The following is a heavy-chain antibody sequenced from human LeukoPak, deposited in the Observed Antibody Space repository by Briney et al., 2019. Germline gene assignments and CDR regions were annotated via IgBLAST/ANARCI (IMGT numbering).Heavy chain of an antibody. V-gene: IGHV3-66*01. CDR3: AKFRTGGVVACINY. J-gene: IGHJ4*02. CDR1: GFTVSRNF. Sequence: GGSLRLSCAASGFTVSRNFMSWVRQAPGKGLEWVSLIYSGGSTYYADSVKGRFTISRDDSKNTLYLLMNSLRAEDPAVYYCAKFRTGGVVACINYWGQGTLVTVSS. D-gene: IGHD6-19*01. CDR2: IYSGGST.